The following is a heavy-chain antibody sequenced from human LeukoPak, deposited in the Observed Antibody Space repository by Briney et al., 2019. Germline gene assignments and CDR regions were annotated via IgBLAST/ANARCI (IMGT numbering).Heavy chain of an antibody. J-gene: IGHJ6*02. D-gene: IGHD3/OR15-3a*01. V-gene: IGHV1-3*04. Sequence: GASVKVSCKASGYIFTDYYMHWVQQAPGQRLEWMGWINTGNGNTKYSQKFQGRVTITRDTSASTAYMELSSLRSEDTAVYYCAREEGLYYYYAMDVWGQGTTVTVSS. CDR3: AREEGLYYYYAMDV. CDR2: INTGNGNT. CDR1: GYIFTDYY.